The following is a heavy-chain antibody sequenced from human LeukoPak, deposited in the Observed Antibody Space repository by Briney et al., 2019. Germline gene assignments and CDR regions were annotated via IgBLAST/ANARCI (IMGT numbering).Heavy chain of an antibody. V-gene: IGHV3-21*01. J-gene: IGHJ4*02. Sequence: PGGSLRLSCAASGFTFSSYTMHWVRQAPGKGLEWVSSISSGSSYIYYADSVKGRFTISRDNAKNSLYLQMNSLRAEDTAVYYCASSSYYYDSGSYSPLYDFGYWGTGTLVTVS. CDR2: ISSGSSYI. CDR3: ASSSYYYDSGSYSPLYDFGY. CDR1: GFTFSSYT. D-gene: IGHD3-10*01.